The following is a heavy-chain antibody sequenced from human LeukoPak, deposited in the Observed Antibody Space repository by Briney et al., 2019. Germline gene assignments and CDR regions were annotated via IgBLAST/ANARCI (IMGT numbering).Heavy chain of an antibody. Sequence: ASVKVSCKPSGYPFTGYYMYWVRQAPGLGLEWMGWINPNSGDTNYAQKFQGRVTMTRDTSISTAYMELSRLRSDDTAVYYCAREQDIGMVSALDYWGQGTRVTVSS. J-gene: IGHJ4*02. CDR3: AREQDIGMVSALDY. D-gene: IGHD5-18*01. V-gene: IGHV1-2*02. CDR1: GYPFTGYY. CDR2: INPNSGDT.